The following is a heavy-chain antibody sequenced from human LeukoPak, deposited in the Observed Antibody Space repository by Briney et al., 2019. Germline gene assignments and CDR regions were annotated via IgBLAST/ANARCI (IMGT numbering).Heavy chain of an antibody. CDR2: INPNTGNP. V-gene: IGHV7-4-1*02. J-gene: IGHJ4*02. Sequence: ASVKVSCTASGYTFTRYAMNWLRQAPGQGLVWMGWINPNTGNPTYAQAFTGRFVFSLDTSVSTAYLQISSLNTEDTAVYYCAIDQPVAGVSNFDSWGQGTLVTVSS. CDR3: AIDQPVAGVSNFDS. CDR1: GYTFTRYA. D-gene: IGHD6-19*01.